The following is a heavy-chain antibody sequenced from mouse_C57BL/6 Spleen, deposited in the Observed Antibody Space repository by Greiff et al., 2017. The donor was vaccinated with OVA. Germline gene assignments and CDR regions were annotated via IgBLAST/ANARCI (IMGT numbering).Heavy chain of an antibody. Sequence: VQLQQSGAELARPGASVKLSCTASGYTFTSYGISWVKQRPGQGLEWIGEIYPRSGNTYYTEKFKGQATLTADKSSSTAYMELRSLTSEVSAVYFCAREDDGPYFDYWGQGTTLTVSS. D-gene: IGHD2-3*01. CDR2: IYPRSGNT. J-gene: IGHJ2*01. CDR1: GYTFTSYG. V-gene: IGHV1-81*01. CDR3: AREDDGPYFDY.